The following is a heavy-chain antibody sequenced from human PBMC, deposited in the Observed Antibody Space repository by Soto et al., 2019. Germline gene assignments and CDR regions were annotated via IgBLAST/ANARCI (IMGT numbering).Heavy chain of an antibody. J-gene: IGHJ4*02. CDR3: ARRYGSAIDY. D-gene: IGHD1-26*01. Sequence: SETLSPTCTVSGGSISSYYGSWIRQPPGKGLEWIGYIYYSGSTNYNPSLKSRVTISVDTSKNQFSLKLSSVTAADTAVYYCARRYGSAIDYWGQGTLVTVSS. V-gene: IGHV4-59*08. CDR2: IYYSGST. CDR1: GGSISSYY.